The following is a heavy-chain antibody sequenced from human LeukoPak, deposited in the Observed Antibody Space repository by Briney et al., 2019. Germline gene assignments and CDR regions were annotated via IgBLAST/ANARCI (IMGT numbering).Heavy chain of an antibody. D-gene: IGHD4-23*01. V-gene: IGHV1-8*01. CDR2: MNPNSGNT. CDR1: GYTFISYD. J-gene: IGHJ4*02. Sequence: GASVKVSCKASGYTFISYDINWVRQATGQGLEWMGWMNPNSGNTGYAQKFQGRVTMTRNTPISTAYWELSSLRSEDTPVYYCARGREVVTRLGYWGQGTLVTVSS. CDR3: ARGREVVTRLGY.